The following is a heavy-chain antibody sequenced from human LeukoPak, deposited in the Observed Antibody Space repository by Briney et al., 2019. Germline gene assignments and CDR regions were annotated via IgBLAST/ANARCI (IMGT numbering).Heavy chain of an antibody. CDR2: ISSSGSTI. CDR1: GFTFSDYY. V-gene: IGHV3-11*01. Sequence: GGSLRLSCAASGFTFSDYYMTWIRQAPGKGLEWVSYISSSGSTIYYADSVKGRFTISRDNTKNSLYLQMNSLRAEDTAVYYCARAEYSGSYPLWYWGQGTLVTVSS. CDR3: ARAEYSGSYPLWY. D-gene: IGHD1-26*01. J-gene: IGHJ4*02.